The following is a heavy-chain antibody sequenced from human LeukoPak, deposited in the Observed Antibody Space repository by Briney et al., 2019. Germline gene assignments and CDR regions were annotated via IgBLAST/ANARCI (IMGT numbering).Heavy chain of an antibody. D-gene: IGHD3-22*01. CDR1: GFTFSSYS. Sequence: GGSLRLSCAASGFTFSSYSMNWVRQAPGKGLEWVSYISSSSSTIYYADSVKGRFTISRDNAKNSLYLQMNSLRAEDTAVYYCARFNYYDSSGHGYWGQGTLVTVSS. CDR3: ARFNYYDSSGHGY. CDR2: ISSSSSTI. J-gene: IGHJ4*02. V-gene: IGHV3-48*04.